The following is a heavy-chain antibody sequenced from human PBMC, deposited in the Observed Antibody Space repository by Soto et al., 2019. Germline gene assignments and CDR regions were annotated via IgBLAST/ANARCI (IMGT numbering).Heavy chain of an antibody. CDR1: GYIFPSST. CDR2: ISAYNGNI. J-gene: IGHJ4*02. D-gene: IGHD4-17*01. Sequence: QVQLVQSGAEVKKPGASVKVSCKAPGYIFPSSTISWVRQAPGQGLEWMGWISAYNGNIKDAQKFQGRFTMTTDTSTSTAYMELRSLTSDDTAMYYCAIANYGDNDYWGQGTLVTVPS. V-gene: IGHV1-18*01. CDR3: AIANYGDNDY.